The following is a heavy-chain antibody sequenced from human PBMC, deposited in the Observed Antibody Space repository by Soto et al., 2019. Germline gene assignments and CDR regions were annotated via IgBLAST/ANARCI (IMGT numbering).Heavy chain of an antibody. CDR1: GYSFTSYW. CDR3: ARHGLYCSGGSCYLFDYYYGMDV. D-gene: IGHD2-15*01. J-gene: IGHJ6*02. V-gene: IGHV5-51*01. Sequence: PGESLKISCKGSGYSFTSYWIGWVRQMPGKGLEWMGIIYPGDSDTRYSPSFQGQVTISADKSISTAYLQWSSLKASDTAMYYCARHGLYCSGGSCYLFDYYYGMDVWGHGTPVTDSS. CDR2: IYPGDSDT.